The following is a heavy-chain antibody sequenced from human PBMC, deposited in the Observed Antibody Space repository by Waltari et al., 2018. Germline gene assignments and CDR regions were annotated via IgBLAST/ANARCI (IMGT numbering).Heavy chain of an antibody. D-gene: IGHD2-8*02. Sequence: QVQLQESGPGLVKPSETLSLTCAVSAYSISSGYYWGWSRQPPGKGLEWIGNIYHSGSTYYNPSLKSRVTISVDTSKNQFSLKLISVTAADTAVYYCAREYCTGGVCYLPDYWGQGTLVTVSS. CDR3: AREYCTGGVCYLPDY. CDR2: IYHSGST. CDR1: AYSISSGYY. J-gene: IGHJ4*02. V-gene: IGHV4-38-2*02.